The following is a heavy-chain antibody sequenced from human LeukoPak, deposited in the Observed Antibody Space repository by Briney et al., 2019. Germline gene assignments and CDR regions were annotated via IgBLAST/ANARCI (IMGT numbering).Heavy chain of an antibody. CDR1: GGSISSYY. D-gene: IGHD3-9*01. CDR3: ARLSNYDILTGNSWFDS. V-gene: IGHV4-59*08. CDR2: IYYSGST. J-gene: IGHJ5*01. Sequence: SETLSLTCTVSGGSISSYYWTWIRQPPGKALEWNGYIYYSGSTNYNPSLKSRATISVDRSKTQFFLKLRSVAAADTAVYYCARLSNYDILTGNSWFDSWGQGTLVTVSS.